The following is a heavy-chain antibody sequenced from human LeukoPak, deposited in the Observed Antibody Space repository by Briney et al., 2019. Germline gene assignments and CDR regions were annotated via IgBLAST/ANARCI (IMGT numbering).Heavy chain of an antibody. D-gene: IGHD3-22*01. CDR3: ARGVRNYYDSSGYIWYFDL. CDR1: GGSISSGGYS. V-gene: IGHV4-30-2*01. J-gene: IGHJ2*01. CDR2: IYHSGST. Sequence: PSETLSLTCAVSGGSISSGGYSWSWIRQPPGKGLEWIGYIYHSGSTYYNPSLKSRVTISVDRSKNQFSLKLSSVTAADTAVYYCARGVRNYYDSSGYIWYFDLWGQGTLVTVSS.